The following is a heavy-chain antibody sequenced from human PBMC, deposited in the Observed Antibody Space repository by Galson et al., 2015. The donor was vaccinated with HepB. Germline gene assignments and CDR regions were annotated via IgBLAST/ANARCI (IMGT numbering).Heavy chain of an antibody. CDR3: ARDRIGVVPAAISPYFDF. CDR2: ISYAGSNK. V-gene: IGHV3-30-3*01. CDR1: GFTFSSYA. J-gene: IGHJ4*02. Sequence: SLRLSCAASGFTFSSYAMHWVRQAPGKRLEWVALISYAGSNKYYADSVKGLFTISRDNSKNTLNLKMNSLKAGDTAAYHCARDRIGVVPAAISPYFDFWGQGTLVTVPS. D-gene: IGHD2-2*01.